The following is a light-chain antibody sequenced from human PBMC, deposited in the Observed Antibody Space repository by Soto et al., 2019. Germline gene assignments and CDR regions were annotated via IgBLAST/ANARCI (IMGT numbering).Light chain of an antibody. Sequence: EIVLTQSPATLSVSPGERATLSCRASQSISSNLAWYQQKPGQAPRLLIYAISTRATGIPARFSGSGSGTDFTLTISSLQSEDCAVYYCQQRSNWSWTFGQGTKVEIK. V-gene: IGKV3-15*01. J-gene: IGKJ1*01. CDR2: AIS. CDR1: QSISSN. CDR3: QQRSNWSWT.